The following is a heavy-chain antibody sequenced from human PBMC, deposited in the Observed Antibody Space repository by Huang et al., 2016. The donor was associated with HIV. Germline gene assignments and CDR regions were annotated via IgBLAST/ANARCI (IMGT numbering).Heavy chain of an antibody. D-gene: IGHD3-16*01. J-gene: IGHJ3*01. Sequence: QLQLQESGPGLVRPSETLSLTCSVSGGSVNSGYYYWGWIRQPPGKGLEWIASVFDGGTSCYNPSVRSRVSMSVDTSKKRFSLNLSSVTAADTAVYFCARLPFDYVWGTQRQTALDELDVWGQGTMVTVSS. CDR3: ARLPFDYVWGTQRQTALDELDV. V-gene: IGHV4-39*01. CDR1: GGSVNSGYYY. CDR2: VFDGGTS.